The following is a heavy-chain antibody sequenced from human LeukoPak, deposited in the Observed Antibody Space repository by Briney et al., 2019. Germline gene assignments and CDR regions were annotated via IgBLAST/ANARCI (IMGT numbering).Heavy chain of an antibody. CDR2: IYSGGST. CDR3: ARITRYCSSTSCSTGAFDI. V-gene: IGHV3-NL1*01. J-gene: IGHJ3*02. CDR1: GFTFSSYG. D-gene: IGHD2-2*01. Sequence: HPGGSLRLSCAASGFTFSSYGMHWVRQAPGKGLEWVSVIYSGGSTYYADSVKGRFTISRDNSKNTLYLQMNSLRAEDTAVYYCARITRYCSSTSCSTGAFDIWGQGTMVTVSS.